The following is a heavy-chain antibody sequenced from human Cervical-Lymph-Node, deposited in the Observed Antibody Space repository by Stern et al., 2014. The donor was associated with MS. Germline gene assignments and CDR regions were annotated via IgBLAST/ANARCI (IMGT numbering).Heavy chain of an antibody. CDR1: GFTFDDYA. Sequence: EVQLVESGGDLVQPGGSLRLSCGAFGFTFDDYAMHLVRQAPGKGLEWVAGISWNSGTIGYADSVKGRFTTSRDNAYSSLYLQMNSLRPEDTALYYCARDITGSSAYFAYWGQGTLVTVSS. D-gene: IGHD1-14*01. CDR3: ARDITGSSAYFAY. CDR2: ISWNSGTI. V-gene: IGHV3-9*01. J-gene: IGHJ4*02.